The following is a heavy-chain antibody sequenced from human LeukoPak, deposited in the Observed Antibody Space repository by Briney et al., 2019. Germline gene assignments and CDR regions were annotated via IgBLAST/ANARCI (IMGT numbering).Heavy chain of an antibody. D-gene: IGHD3-3*01. Sequence: PGGSLRLACAASGFTFSSYAMSWVRQAPGKGLEWVSAISGSGGSTYYADSVKGRFTISRDNSKNTLYLQMNSLRAEDTAVYYCAKDTQAEIFGVVTPRPHYWYFDLWGRGTLVTVSS. V-gene: IGHV3-23*01. CDR2: ISGSGGST. J-gene: IGHJ2*01. CDR3: AKDTQAEIFGVVTPRPHYWYFDL. CDR1: GFTFSSYA.